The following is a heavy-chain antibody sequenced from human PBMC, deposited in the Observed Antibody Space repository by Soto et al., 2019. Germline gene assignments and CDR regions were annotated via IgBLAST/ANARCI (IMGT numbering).Heavy chain of an antibody. J-gene: IGHJ4*02. CDR2: ISGSGGST. Sequence: PGGSLRLSCAASGFTFSSYAMSWVRQAPGKGLEWVSAISGSGGSTYYADSVKGRFTISRDNSKNTLYLQMNSLRAEDTAVYYCAKGGRRTYYYDSSGYYFFDYWGQGTLVTVSS. CDR3: AKGGRRTYYYDSSGYYFFDY. V-gene: IGHV3-23*01. D-gene: IGHD3-22*01. CDR1: GFTFSSYA.